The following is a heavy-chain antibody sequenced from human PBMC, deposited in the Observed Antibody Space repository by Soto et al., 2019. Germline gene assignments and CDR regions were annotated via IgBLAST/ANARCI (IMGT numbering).Heavy chain of an antibody. J-gene: IGHJ6*02. V-gene: IGHV1-69*12. D-gene: IGHD6-13*01. CDR3: ARDSGIAAAGPSTYYGMDV. Sequence: QVQLVQSGAEVKKPGSSEKVSCKASGGTFSSYAISWVRQAPGQGLEWMGGIIPIFGTANYAQKFQGRVTITADESTSTAYMELSSLRSEDTAVYYCARDSGIAAAGPSTYYGMDVWGQGTTVTVSS. CDR2: IIPIFGTA. CDR1: GGTFSSYA.